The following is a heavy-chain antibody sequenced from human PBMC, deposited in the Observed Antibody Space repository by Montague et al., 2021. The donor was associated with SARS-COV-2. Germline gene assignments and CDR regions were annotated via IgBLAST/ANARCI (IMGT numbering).Heavy chain of an antibody. CDR2: IYNSWSA. V-gene: IGHV4-59*01. Sequence: SETLSLTCTVSVGSISNYYWNWIRQPPGKGLDWIGNIYNSWSANYNPSXNRRSTITVDTSNNQFSLRLSSSTAADTAVYYCARAYCGGDCHVGPWGQGILGTVPS. J-gene: IGHJ5*02. CDR3: ARAYCGGDCHVGP. D-gene: IGHD2-21*02. CDR1: VGSISNYY.